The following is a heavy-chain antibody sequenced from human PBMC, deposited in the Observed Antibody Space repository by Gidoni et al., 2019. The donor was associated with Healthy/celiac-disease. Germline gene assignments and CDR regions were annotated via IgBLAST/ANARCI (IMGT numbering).Heavy chain of an antibody. CDR3: AREGSSRTNSGYDY. V-gene: IGHV4-4*07. D-gene: IGHD5-12*01. J-gene: IGHJ4*02. CDR2: IYTSGST. CDR1: GGSISSYY. Sequence: QVQLQESGPGLVKPSETLSLTCTVSGGSISSYYWSWIRQPAGKGLEWIGRIYTSGSTNYNPSLKSLVTMSVDTSKNQFSLKLSSVTAADTAVYYCAREGSSRTNSGYDYWGQGTLVTVSS.